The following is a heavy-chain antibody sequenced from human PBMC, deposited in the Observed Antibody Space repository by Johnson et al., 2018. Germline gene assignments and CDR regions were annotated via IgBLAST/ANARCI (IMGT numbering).Heavy chain of an antibody. Sequence: EVQLVESGGGLVQPGGSLRLSCAASGFSFSNYWMHWVRQPPGKWLVWVSRINIDESRTTYADSVKGRFTISRDNAKNTLYLQMNSLRAEDTAVYYCARARGGAYVDYRDVWGKGNTVTVSS. V-gene: IGHV3-74*01. J-gene: IGHJ6*03. CDR2: INIDESRT. CDR1: GFSFSNYW. D-gene: IGHD3-16*01. CDR3: ARARGGAYVDYRDV.